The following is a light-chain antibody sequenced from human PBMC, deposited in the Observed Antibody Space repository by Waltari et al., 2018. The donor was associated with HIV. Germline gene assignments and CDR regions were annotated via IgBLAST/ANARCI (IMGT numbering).Light chain of an antibody. Sequence: TAVPPEPPSSASSGGAITLTCASTSGLASNSSYPCWYQQTPGQAPLNVIYGTNTRSSGVPDSFSGSSRGKKAALTIRGAQVEDEGDYYCVLTVSSGTVLFGGGTRLTVL. CDR3: VLTVSSGTVL. CDR2: GTN. J-gene: IGLJ3*02. V-gene: IGLV8-61*01. CDR1: SGLASNSSY.